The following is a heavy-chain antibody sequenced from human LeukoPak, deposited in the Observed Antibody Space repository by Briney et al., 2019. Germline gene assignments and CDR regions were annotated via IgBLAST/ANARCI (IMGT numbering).Heavy chain of an antibody. V-gene: IGHV1-2*02. CDR3: ASLPRGVVAATLFAYDY. Sequence: ASVKVSCKASGYTFTGYYMHWVRQAPGQGLEWMGWINPNSGGTNYAQKFQGRVTMTRDTSISTAYMELSRLRSDDTAVYYCASLPRGVVAATLFAYDYWGQGTLVTVSS. J-gene: IGHJ4*02. CDR1: GYTFTGYY. CDR2: INPNSGGT. D-gene: IGHD2-15*01.